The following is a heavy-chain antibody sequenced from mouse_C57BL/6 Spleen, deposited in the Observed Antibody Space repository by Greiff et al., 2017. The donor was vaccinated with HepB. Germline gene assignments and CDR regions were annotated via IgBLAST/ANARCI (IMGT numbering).Heavy chain of an antibody. V-gene: IGHV5-4*01. J-gene: IGHJ3*01. CDR2: ISDGGSYT. D-gene: IGHD4-1*01. CDR1: GFTFSSYA. Sequence: DVQLVESGGGLVKPGGSLKLSCAASGFTFSSYAMSWVRQTPEKRLEWVATISDGGSYTYYPDNVKGRFTISRDNAKNNLYLQMSHLKSEDTAMYYCAREGTGVRFAYWGQGTLVTVSA. CDR3: AREGTGVRFAY.